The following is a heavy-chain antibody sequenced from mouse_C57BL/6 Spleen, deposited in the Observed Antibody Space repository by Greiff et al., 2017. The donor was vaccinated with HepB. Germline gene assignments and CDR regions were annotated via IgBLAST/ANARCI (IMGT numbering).Heavy chain of an antibody. CDR2: IHPNSGST. Sequence: QVQLKQPGAELVKPGASVKLSCKASGYTFTSYWMHWVKQRPGQGLEWIGMIHPNSGSTNYNEKFKSKATLTVDKSSSTAYMQLSSLTSEDSAVYYCARRGDSSGYFFAYWGQGTLVTVSA. CDR3: ARRGDSSGYFFAY. J-gene: IGHJ3*01. CDR1: GYTFTSYW. V-gene: IGHV1-64*01. D-gene: IGHD3-2*02.